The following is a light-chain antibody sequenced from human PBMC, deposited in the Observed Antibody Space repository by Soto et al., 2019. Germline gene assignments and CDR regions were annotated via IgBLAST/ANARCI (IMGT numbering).Light chain of an antibody. J-gene: IGKJ5*01. CDR2: KVS. Sequence: DVVMTQSPLSLPVTLGQPASISCRSNQSLVHSDGIAYFSWFQQRPGRSPRRLIYKVSNRDSGVPARFSGSGSGTDFALKISRVEAEDVGVYYCMLGTHWSITFSQGTRLEIK. V-gene: IGKV2-30*02. CDR1: QSLVHSDGIAY. CDR3: MLGTHWSIT.